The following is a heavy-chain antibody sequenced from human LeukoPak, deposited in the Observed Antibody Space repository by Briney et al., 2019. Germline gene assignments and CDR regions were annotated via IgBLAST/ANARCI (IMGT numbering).Heavy chain of an antibody. CDR1: GYTFTGYY. V-gene: IGHV1-2*02. J-gene: IGHJ4*02. Sequence: ASEKVSCKASGYTFTGYYMHWVRQAPGQGLEWMGWINPNSGGTNYAQKFQGRVTMTRDTSISTAYMELSRLRSDDTAVYYCARTDIAAAGTDYWGQGTLVTVSS. CDR3: ARTDIAAAGTDY. D-gene: IGHD6-13*01. CDR2: INPNSGGT.